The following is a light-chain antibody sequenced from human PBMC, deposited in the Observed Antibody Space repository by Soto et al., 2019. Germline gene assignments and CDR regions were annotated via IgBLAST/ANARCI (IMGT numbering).Light chain of an antibody. CDR3: QQFNSWTPMYT. V-gene: IGKV3-15*01. CDR2: GAS. J-gene: IGKJ2*01. Sequence: EIVMTQSPATLSVSPGERATLSCRASQSVSSNLAWYQQKPGQAPRLLIYGASTRATGIPARFSGSGSGTGFTLTISTLQSEVFAVYFCQQFNSWTPMYTVGEGIKLEIK. CDR1: QSVSSN.